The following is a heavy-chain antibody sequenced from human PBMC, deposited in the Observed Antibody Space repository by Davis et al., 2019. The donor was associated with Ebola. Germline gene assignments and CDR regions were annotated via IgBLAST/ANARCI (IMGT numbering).Heavy chain of an antibody. CDR1: GFTYSSYW. J-gene: IGHJ4*02. CDR2: IKKDGSEK. Sequence: PGGSLRLSCAATGFTYSSYWMSWVRQAPGKGLEWVADIKKDGSEKHYVDSVKGRFTISRDNAENSLYLQMNSLRVEDTTFYYCAREHEYRSGWTWAMDYWGQGSLVTVSS. D-gene: IGHD6-19*01. V-gene: IGHV3-7*01. CDR3: AREHEYRSGWTWAMDY.